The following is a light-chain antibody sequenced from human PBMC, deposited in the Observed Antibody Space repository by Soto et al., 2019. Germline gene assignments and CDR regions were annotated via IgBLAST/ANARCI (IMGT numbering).Light chain of an antibody. J-gene: IGKJ1*01. CDR3: LQRTNRPWT. CDR1: QSLGYSDGNTY. CDR2: KVS. V-gene: IGKV2-30*01. Sequence: DVVMTQSPLSLPVTRGQPASSSCRSSQSLGYSDGNTYLNWFQQSPGQSPRRLIYKVSNRDSGVQDRFSGSGSGTDFKLKISRVEAEDVGVYYCLQRTNRPWTFGQGTKVELK.